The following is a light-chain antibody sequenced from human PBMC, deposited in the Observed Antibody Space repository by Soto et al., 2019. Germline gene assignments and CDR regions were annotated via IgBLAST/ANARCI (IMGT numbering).Light chain of an antibody. J-gene: IGLJ3*02. CDR3: AAWDDSLSGWV. CDR2: RNN. Sequence: QSALTQPPSASGTPGQRVTISCSGSSSNIGSNYVYWYQQLPGTAPKLLIYRNNLRPSGVPDRFSGSKSGTSASLAISGLRSEDEADYYCAAWDDSLSGWVFGGGTKLTVL. CDR1: SSNIGSNY. V-gene: IGLV1-47*01.